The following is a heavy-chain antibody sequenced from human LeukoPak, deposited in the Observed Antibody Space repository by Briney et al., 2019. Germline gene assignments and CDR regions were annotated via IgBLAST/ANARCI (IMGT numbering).Heavy chain of an antibody. CDR3: ARDRSGSYYVVDY. V-gene: IGHV1-8*01. CDR2: MNPNSGNT. CDR1: GYTFTSYD. Sequence: ASVKVFCKASGYTFTSYDINWVRQATGQGLEWMGWMNPNSGNTGYAQKFQGRVTMTRNTSISTAHMELSRLRSDDTAVYYCARDRSGSYYVVDYWGQGTLVTVSS. J-gene: IGHJ4*02. D-gene: IGHD1-26*01.